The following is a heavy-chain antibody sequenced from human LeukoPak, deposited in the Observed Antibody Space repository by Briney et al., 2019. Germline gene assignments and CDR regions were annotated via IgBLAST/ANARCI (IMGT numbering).Heavy chain of an antibody. V-gene: IGHV4-39*01. Sequence: SETLSLTCTVSGGSISSDSYSWGWIRQPRGKGLEWVGQKYSSGATQYNPSLKSRLTTSIDTSKNKFSLNLSSVTAADTAVYYCARLDPVGGDDYWGQGIQVTVSS. J-gene: IGHJ4*02. CDR1: GGSISSDSYS. D-gene: IGHD1-26*01. CDR2: KYSSGAT. CDR3: ARLDPVGGDDY.